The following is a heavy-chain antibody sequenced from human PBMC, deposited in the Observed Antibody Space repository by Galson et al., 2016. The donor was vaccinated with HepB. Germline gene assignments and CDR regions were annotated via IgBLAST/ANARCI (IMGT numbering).Heavy chain of an antibody. D-gene: IGHD6-19*01. V-gene: IGHV1-3*01. CDR2: INAVNGNT. CDR3: AREMGSGAWSPFYFDY. Sequence: SGYTFISYTMHWVRQAPGQGLEWMGWINAVNGNTRYSQKFQGRVTTTRDTSASTAYMELSSLRSEDTAVYYCAREMGSGAWSPFYFDYWGQGALVTVSS. CDR1: GYTFISYT. J-gene: IGHJ4*02.